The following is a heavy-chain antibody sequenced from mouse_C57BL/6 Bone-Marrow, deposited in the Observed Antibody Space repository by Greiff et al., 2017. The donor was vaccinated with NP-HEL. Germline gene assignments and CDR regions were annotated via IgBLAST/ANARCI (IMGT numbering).Heavy chain of an antibody. CDR2: IYPGDGDT. D-gene: IGHD1-1*01. J-gene: IGHJ1*03. CDR3: ARSEDITTVVDWYFDV. Sequence: VQLQQSGPELVKPGASVKISCKASGYAFSSSWMNWVKQRPGKGLEWIGRIYPGDGDTNYNGKFKGKATLTADKSSSTAYMQLSSLTSEDSAVYFCARSEDITTVVDWYFDVWGTGTTVTVSS. CDR1: GYAFSSSW. V-gene: IGHV1-82*01.